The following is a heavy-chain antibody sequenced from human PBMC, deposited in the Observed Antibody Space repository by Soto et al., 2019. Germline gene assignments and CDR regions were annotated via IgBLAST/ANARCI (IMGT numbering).Heavy chain of an antibody. V-gene: IGHV5-51*01. CDR2: IYPGDHET. J-gene: IGHJ4*02. D-gene: IGHD6-13*01. CDR3: ARSPRSSPYFGH. CDR1: GYTFSNFC. Sequence: ESLKISCQCSGYTFSNFCVGWVRQLPGQGLDWLGIIYPGDHETRYSPSFHGKATISAEKSINTAYLQWNSLEASDSAFYFCARSPRSSPYFGHWGQGALVTVS.